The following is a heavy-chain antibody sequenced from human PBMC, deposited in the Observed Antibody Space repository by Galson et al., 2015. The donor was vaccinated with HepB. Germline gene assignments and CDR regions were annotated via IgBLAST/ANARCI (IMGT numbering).Heavy chain of an antibody. Sequence: SLRLSCAASGFTFSSYAMHWVRQAPGKGLEWVAVISYDGSNKYYADSVKGRFTISRDNSKNTLYLQMNSLRAEDTAVYYCARGGTLMVYPTHFDYWGQGTLVTVSS. V-gene: IGHV3-30-3*01. D-gene: IGHD2-8*01. CDR2: ISYDGSNK. CDR3: ARGGTLMVYPTHFDY. J-gene: IGHJ4*02. CDR1: GFTFSSYA.